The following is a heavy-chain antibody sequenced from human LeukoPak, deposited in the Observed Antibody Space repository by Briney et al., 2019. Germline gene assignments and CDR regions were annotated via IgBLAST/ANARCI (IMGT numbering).Heavy chain of an antibody. V-gene: IGHV1-2*02. Sequence: ASVKVSCKASGYTFTGYYMHWVRQAPGQGLEWMGWINPNSGGTNYAQKFQGRVTMTRDTSISTAYMELSRLRSDDTAVYYCAREDGSYSRWWYFDYWGQGTLVAVSS. CDR3: AREDGSYSRWWYFDY. CDR1: GYTFTGYY. J-gene: IGHJ4*02. CDR2: INPNSGGT. D-gene: IGHD1-26*01.